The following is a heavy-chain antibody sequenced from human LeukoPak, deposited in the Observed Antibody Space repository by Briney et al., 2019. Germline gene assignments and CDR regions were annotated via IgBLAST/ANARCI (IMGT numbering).Heavy chain of an antibody. Sequence: GGSLRLSCAASGFTFDDYAIHWVRQAPGKGLEWVSLISGDGGSTYYADSVKGRFTISRDNSKNSLYLQMNSLRTDDTALYYCAKDPATRDGHGAWFDPWGQGTLVTVSS. CDR1: GFTFDDYA. D-gene: IGHD5-24*01. J-gene: IGHJ5*02. CDR2: ISGDGGST. V-gene: IGHV3-43*02. CDR3: AKDPATRDGHGAWFDP.